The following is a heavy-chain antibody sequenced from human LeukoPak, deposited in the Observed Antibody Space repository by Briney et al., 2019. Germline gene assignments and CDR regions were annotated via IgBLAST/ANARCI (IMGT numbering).Heavy chain of an antibody. CDR1: GFTFSSYA. CDR2: ISGSGGST. D-gene: IGHD4-11*01. Sequence: RAGGSLRLSCAASGFTFSSYAMSWVRQAPGKGLEWVSAISGSGGSTYYADSVKGRFTISRDNSKNTLYLQMNSLRAEDTAVYYCAKGRATVTTGFDYWGQGTLVTVSS. V-gene: IGHV3-23*01. J-gene: IGHJ4*02. CDR3: AKGRATVTTGFDY.